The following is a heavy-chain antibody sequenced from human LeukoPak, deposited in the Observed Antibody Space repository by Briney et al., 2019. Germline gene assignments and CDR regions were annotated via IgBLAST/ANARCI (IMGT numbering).Heavy chain of an antibody. Sequence: GGSLRLSCAASGFTFSDYSMNWVRQAPGKGLEGVSYISTSSRPIYYADSVKGRFTVSRDNAKNSLYLQMNSLTAEDTAVYYCARDYWLGNRGLFYFNYWGQGSLVTVSS. V-gene: IGHV3-48*01. CDR3: ARDYWLGNRGLFYFNY. CDR1: GFTFSDYS. CDR2: ISTSSRPI. J-gene: IGHJ4*02. D-gene: IGHD3-16*01.